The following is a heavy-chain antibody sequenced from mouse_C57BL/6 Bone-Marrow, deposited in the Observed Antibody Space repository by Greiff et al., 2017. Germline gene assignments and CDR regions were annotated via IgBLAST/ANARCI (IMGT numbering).Heavy chain of an antibody. CDR2: ISDGGSYT. CDR1: GFTFSSYA. Sequence: EVKLVESGGGLVKPGGSLKLSCAASGFTFSSYAMSWVRQTPEKRLEWVATISDGGSYTYYPDNVKGRFTISRDNAKNNLYLQKSHLKSEDTAMYYCARAPYYYGSSYDAMDYWGQGTSVTVSS. D-gene: IGHD1-1*01. V-gene: IGHV5-4*03. J-gene: IGHJ4*01. CDR3: ARAPYYYGSSYDAMDY.